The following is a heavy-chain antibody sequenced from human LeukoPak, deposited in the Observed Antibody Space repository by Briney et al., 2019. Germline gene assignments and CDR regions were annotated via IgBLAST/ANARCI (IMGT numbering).Heavy chain of an antibody. J-gene: IGHJ4*02. CDR3: ASYSYYYDSSGYFDY. V-gene: IGHV4-61*08. D-gene: IGHD3-22*01. Sequence: PSQTLSLTCTVSGASLRSGDYYWSWIRQPPGKGLEWIGYIYYSGSTHYNPSLKSRVTISVDTSKNQFSLKLSSVTAADTAVYYCASYSYYYDSSGYFDYWGQGTLVTVSS. CDR2: IYYSGST. CDR1: GASLRSGDYY.